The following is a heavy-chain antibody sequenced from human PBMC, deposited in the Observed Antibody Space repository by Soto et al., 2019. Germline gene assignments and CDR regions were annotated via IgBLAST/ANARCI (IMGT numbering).Heavy chain of an antibody. CDR3: ARHTAPDY. J-gene: IGHJ4*02. D-gene: IGHD5-18*01. CDR2: ISYDGSNK. CDR1: GFTFSSYA. V-gene: IGHV3-30-3*01. Sequence: QVQLVESGGGVVQPGRSLRLSCAASGFTFSSYAMHWVRQAPGKGLEWVAVISYDGSNKYYADSVKGRFTISRDNSKKPLYRQMNSLRAEDTAVYYCARHTAPDYWGQGTLVTVSS.